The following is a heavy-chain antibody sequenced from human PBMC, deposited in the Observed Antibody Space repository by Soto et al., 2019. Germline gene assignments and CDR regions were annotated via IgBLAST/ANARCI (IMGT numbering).Heavy chain of an antibody. Sequence: EVQLMESGGGLVQPGGSLRLSCAASGFTFSSFSMHWVRQAPGKGLEWVSYIRSSSSTIYYADSVRGRFTISRKNAKNSLYLQMNSLRDEDTAVFYCARDAPRCSGGTCLDYWGQGTLVTVSS. J-gene: IGHJ4*02. CDR3: ARDAPRCSGGTCLDY. CDR2: IRSSSSTI. D-gene: IGHD2-15*01. CDR1: GFTFSSFS. V-gene: IGHV3-48*02.